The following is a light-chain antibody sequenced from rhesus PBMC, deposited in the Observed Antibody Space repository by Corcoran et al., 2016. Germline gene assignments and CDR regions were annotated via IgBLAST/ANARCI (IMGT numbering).Light chain of an antibody. CDR2: RTS. Sequence: EIVLTQSPTSMAVSQGERVTISCTASSSVSTRHLHWYQQKPGFPPRLLVSRTSSLTSGVPARCSGSGSGTSYTLPISSMEAEDAANYYCQQGTNSPTFDQGTKVEIK. V-gene: IGKV3-17*03. CDR1: SSVSTR. CDR3: QQGTNSPT. J-gene: IGKJ1*01.